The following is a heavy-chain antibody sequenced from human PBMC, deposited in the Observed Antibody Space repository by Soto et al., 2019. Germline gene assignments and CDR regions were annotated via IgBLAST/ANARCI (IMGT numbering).Heavy chain of an antibody. CDR1: GGSISSGDYY. D-gene: IGHD3-3*01. CDR3: ARERTIFGVVQDFDY. J-gene: IGHJ4*02. V-gene: IGHV4-30-4*01. CDR2: IYYSGST. Sequence: PSETLSLTCTVSGGSISSGDYYWSWIRQPPGKGLEWIGYIYYSGSTYYNPSLKSRVTISVDTSKNQFSLKLSSVTAADTAVYYCARERTIFGVVQDFDYWGQGTLVTVSS.